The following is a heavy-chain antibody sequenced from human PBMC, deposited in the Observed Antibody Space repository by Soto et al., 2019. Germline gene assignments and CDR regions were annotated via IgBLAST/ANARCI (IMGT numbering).Heavy chain of an antibody. V-gene: IGHV3-30*18. CDR1: GFTFSSYG. Sequence: GGSVRLSXAASGFTFSSYGMHWVRQAPGKGLEWVAVISYDGSNKYYADSVKGRFTISRDNSKNTLYLQMNSLRAEDTAVYYCAKDYDSSGPDYWGQGTLVTVSS. CDR2: ISYDGSNK. D-gene: IGHD3-22*01. CDR3: AKDYDSSGPDY. J-gene: IGHJ4*02.